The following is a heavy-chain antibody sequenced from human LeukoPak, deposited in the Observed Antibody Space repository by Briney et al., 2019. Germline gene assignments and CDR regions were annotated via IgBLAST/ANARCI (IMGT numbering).Heavy chain of an antibody. D-gene: IGHD3-22*01. CDR1: GGPISSNNYY. V-gene: IGHV4-39*01. Sequence: SETLSLTCTVSGGPISSNNYYWGWIRQPPGKGLEWIGSVYYSGGTYYNPSLKSRVTISVATSKNQFSLKLSSVTAADTAVYYCARRTPYSDSSGYYYYYLDYWGQGTLVTVSS. J-gene: IGHJ4*02. CDR2: VYYSGGT. CDR3: ARRTPYSDSSGYYYYYLDY.